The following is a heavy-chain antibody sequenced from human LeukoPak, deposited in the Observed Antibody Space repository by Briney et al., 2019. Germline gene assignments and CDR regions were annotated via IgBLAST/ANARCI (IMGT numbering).Heavy chain of an antibody. CDR3: ARVTTSRGGFDY. Sequence: ASVKVSCKASGYTFTSYGISWVRQATGQGLEWMGWMNPNSGNTGYAQKFQGRVTITRNTSISTAYMELSSLRSEDTAVYYCARVTTSRGGFDYWGQGTLVTVSS. V-gene: IGHV1-8*03. CDR1: GYTFTSYG. J-gene: IGHJ4*02. CDR2: MNPNSGNT. D-gene: IGHD3-22*01.